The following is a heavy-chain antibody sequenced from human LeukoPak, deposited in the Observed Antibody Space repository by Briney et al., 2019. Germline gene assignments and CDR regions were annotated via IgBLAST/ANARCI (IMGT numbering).Heavy chain of an antibody. CDR1: GYTFTSYG. D-gene: IGHD2-2*01. CDR2: ISAYNGNT. Sequence: GASVKVSCKASGYTFTSYGISWVRQAPRQGLEWMGWISAYNGNTNYAQKLQGRVTMTTDTSTSTAYMELRSLRSDDTAVYYCARDKFERIYCSSTSCYPFDYWGQGTLVTVSS. CDR3: ARDKFERIYCSSTSCYPFDY. V-gene: IGHV1-18*01. J-gene: IGHJ4*02.